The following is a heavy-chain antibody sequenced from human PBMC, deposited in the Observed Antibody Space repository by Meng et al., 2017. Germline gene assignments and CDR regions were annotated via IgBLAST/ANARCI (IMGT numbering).Heavy chain of an antibody. D-gene: IGHD3-22*01. J-gene: IGHJ4*02. Sequence: AVEVTTPRPPVTVSCKVSGYTFAIYGISWVRQAPGQGLEGMGWISAYNGNTNYTQKLQGRVTMTTDTSTSTAYMELRSLRSDDTAVYYCARVSHTYYYDSSGYYPSDYWGQGTLVTVSS. CDR3: ARVSHTYYYDSSGYYPSDY. V-gene: IGHV1-18*01. CDR2: ISAYNGNT. CDR1: GYTFAIYG.